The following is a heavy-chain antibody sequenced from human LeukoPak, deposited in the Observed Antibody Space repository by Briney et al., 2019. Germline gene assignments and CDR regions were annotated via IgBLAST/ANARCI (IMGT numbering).Heavy chain of an antibody. Sequence: GSLRLSCAASGFTFSSYGMHWVRQAPGKGLEWVAVISYDGSNKYYADSVKGRFTISRDNSKSTLYLQMNSLRAEDTAVYYCAKDGVLLWFGELSHWFDPWGQGTLVTVSS. CDR2: ISYDGSNK. CDR3: AKDGVLLWFGELSHWFDP. D-gene: IGHD3-10*01. J-gene: IGHJ5*02. V-gene: IGHV3-30*18. CDR1: GFTFSSYG.